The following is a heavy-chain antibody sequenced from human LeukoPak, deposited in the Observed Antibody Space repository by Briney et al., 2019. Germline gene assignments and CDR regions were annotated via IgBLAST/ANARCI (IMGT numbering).Heavy chain of an antibody. V-gene: IGHV3-21*04. CDR1: GFTFSSYT. Sequence: KPGGSLRLSCAASGFTFSSYTMNWVRQAPGKGLEWVSCISGSSVYIYYADSLKGRFTISRDNAKNSLYLQMNGLRAEDTALYYCAKDGLSYDGSTHVYYFQSLGQGTLVTVSS. CDR2: ISGSSVYI. CDR3: AKDGLSYDGSTHVYYFQS. D-gene: IGHD3-22*01. J-gene: IGHJ4*02.